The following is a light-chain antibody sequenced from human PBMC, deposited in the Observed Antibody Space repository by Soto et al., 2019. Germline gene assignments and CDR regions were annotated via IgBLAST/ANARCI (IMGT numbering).Light chain of an antibody. CDR1: SSDVGGYNN. V-gene: IGLV2-8*01. J-gene: IGLJ2*01. CDR2: EVS. Sequence: QSVLTQPPSASGSPGQSVTISCTGTSSDVGGYNNVSWYQQHPGKAPKFMIYEVSKRPSGVPDRFSGSKSGNTASLTVSGLQAEDEADYYCSSYAGSSYVLFGGGTQLTVL. CDR3: SSYAGSSYVL.